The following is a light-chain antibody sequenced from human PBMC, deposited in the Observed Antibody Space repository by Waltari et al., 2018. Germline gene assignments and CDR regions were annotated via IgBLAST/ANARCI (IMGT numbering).Light chain of an antibody. CDR1: LLTNKY. CDR3: YSAADNNWV. CDR2: KDN. V-gene: IGLV3-27*01. Sequence: SYELTQPSSVSVSPGQTARITCPGDLLTNKYTRWPQQQPGQTPVLVIYKDNERPSGIPERFSGSSSGTTVTLTIAGAQVEDEADYYCYSAADNNWVFGGGTKLTVL. J-gene: IGLJ3*02.